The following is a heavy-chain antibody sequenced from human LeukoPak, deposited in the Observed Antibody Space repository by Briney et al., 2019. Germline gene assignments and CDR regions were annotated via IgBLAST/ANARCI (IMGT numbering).Heavy chain of an antibody. Sequence: SETLSLTCAVSGYSISSGYYWDWIRQPPGKGLEWIGSIFHSGSTYYTPSLKSRVTISVDTSKNQFSLELTSVTAADTAVYYCAREQSASCDYWGQGTLVTVSS. J-gene: IGHJ4*02. D-gene: IGHD2-2*01. V-gene: IGHV4-38-2*02. CDR1: GYSISSGYY. CDR2: IFHSGST. CDR3: AREQSASCDY.